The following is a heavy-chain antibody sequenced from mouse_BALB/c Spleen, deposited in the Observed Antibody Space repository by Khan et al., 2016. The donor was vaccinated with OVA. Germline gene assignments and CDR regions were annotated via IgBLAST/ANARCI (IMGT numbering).Heavy chain of an antibody. CDR3: ARDGNYMDY. V-gene: IGHV3-1*02. CDR2: IYFSGSI. Sequence: EVQLQESGPDLVKPSQSLSLTCTVTGYSITSGYSWHWIRQFPGNQLEWMAYIYFSGSITYNPSLKSRVSITRDTSKNQFFLQLNSVTTEDTATYYCARDGNYMDYWGQGTSVTVSS. J-gene: IGHJ4*01. CDR1: GYSITSGYS. D-gene: IGHD2-1*01.